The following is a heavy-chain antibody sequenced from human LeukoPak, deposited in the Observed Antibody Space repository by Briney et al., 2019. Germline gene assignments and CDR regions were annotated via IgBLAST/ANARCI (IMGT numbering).Heavy chain of an antibody. Sequence: PGESLQISCKGSGYSFTSYWIGWVRQMPGKGLEWMGIIYPGDSDTRYSPSFQGQVTISADKSISTAYLQWSSLKASDTAMYYCARPAPRIHYYGDYGYFDLWGRGTLVTVSS. J-gene: IGHJ2*01. CDR1: GYSFTSYW. D-gene: IGHD4-17*01. V-gene: IGHV5-51*01. CDR3: ARPAPRIHYYGDYGYFDL. CDR2: IYPGDSDT.